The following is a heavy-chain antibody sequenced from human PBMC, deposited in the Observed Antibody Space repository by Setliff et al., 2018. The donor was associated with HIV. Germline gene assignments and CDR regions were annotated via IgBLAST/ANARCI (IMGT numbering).Heavy chain of an antibody. CDR1: GSTFGSYA. Sequence: GGSLRLSCTASGSTFGSYAMNWVRQVPGKGLEWVSTISGDNARTSTTMGTGGLTYYADSVRGRFTISRDESENTIFLEMNNVRVEDTALYYCARGQCSGGSCWYFDSWGQGTRVTVSS. J-gene: IGHJ4*02. D-gene: IGHD2-15*01. CDR3: ARGQCSGGSCWYFDS. V-gene: IGHV3-23*01. CDR2: ISGDNARTSTTMGTGGLT.